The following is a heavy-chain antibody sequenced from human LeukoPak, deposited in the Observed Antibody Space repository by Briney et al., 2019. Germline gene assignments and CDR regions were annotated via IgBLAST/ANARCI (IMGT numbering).Heavy chain of an antibody. CDR3: AARRCSSTSCYWDYYYGMDV. J-gene: IGHJ6*02. Sequence: ASVKVSCTSSGYTFTSYAMNWVRQAPGQGLEWVGWINTNTGNPTYAQGFTGRFVFSLDTSVSTAYLQISSLKAEDTAVYYCAARRCSSTSCYWDYYYGMDVWGQGTTVTVSS. V-gene: IGHV7-4-1*02. CDR2: INTNTGNP. CDR1: GYTFTSYA. D-gene: IGHD2-2*01.